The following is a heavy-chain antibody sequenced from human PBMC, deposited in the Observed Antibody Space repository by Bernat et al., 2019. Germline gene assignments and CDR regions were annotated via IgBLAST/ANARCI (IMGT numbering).Heavy chain of an antibody. Sequence: QVQLQESGPGLVKPSQTLSLTCTVSGGSISSGDYYWSWIRQPPGKGLEWIGYIYYSGSTYYNPSLKSRVTISVDTSKNQFSLKLSSVTAADTAVYYCARACHIYDSSGYYALHFDYWGQGTLVTVSS. D-gene: IGHD3-22*01. V-gene: IGHV4-30-4*01. CDR1: GGSISSGDYY. CDR3: ARACHIYDSSGYYALHFDY. J-gene: IGHJ4*02. CDR2: IYYSGST.